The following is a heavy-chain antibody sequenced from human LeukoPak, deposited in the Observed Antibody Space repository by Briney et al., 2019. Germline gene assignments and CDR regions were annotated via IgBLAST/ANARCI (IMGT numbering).Heavy chain of an antibody. Sequence: GGTLRLSCAASGFTFSSYGMSWVRQAPGKGLEWVSGISATGGGSTYYADSVKGRFTISRDNSKNSLYLQMNSLRAEDTAVYYCARDGVVVAATYNFDYWGQGTLVTVSS. D-gene: IGHD2-15*01. J-gene: IGHJ4*02. V-gene: IGHV3-23*01. CDR1: GFTFSSYG. CDR3: ARDGVVVAATYNFDY. CDR2: ISATGGGST.